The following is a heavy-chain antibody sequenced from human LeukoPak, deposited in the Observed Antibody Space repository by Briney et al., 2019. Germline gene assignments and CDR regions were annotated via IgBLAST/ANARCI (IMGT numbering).Heavy chain of an antibody. J-gene: IGHJ4*02. CDR1: GGSISSSSYY. D-gene: IGHD3-10*01. CDR2: IYYSGST. Sequence: SETLSLTCTVSGGSISSSSYYWGWIRQPPGKGLEWIGSIYYSGSTYYNPSLKSRVTISVDTSKNQFSLKLSSVTAADTAVYYCARDRGGLAYFDYWGQGTLVTVSS. V-gene: IGHV4-39*07. CDR3: ARDRGGLAYFDY.